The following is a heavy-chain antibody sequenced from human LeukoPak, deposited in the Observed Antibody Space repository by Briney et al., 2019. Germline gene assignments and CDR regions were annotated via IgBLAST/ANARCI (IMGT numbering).Heavy chain of an antibody. V-gene: IGHV1-18*01. D-gene: IGHD4-23*01. CDR3: ARDNSVEDTAWWFDP. CDR2: ISAYNGHT. CDR1: GYTFTSYG. J-gene: IGHJ5*02. Sequence: ASVKVSCKASGYTFTSYGLTWVRQAPGQGLEWMGWISAYNGHTKYPQKFQGRVTMTRDMSTSTDYMELSSLRSEDTAVYYCARDNSVEDTAWWFDPWGQGTLVTVSS.